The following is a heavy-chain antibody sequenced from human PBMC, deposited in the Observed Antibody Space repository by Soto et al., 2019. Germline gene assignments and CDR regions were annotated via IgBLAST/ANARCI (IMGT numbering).Heavy chain of an antibody. J-gene: IGHJ6*02. CDR1: GFTFSSYS. CDR3: ARGVVRWRYGMDV. CDR2: ISSSSSYI. D-gene: IGHD3-10*01. Sequence: PGGSLRLSCAASGFTFSSYSMNWVRQAPGKGLEWVSSISSSSSYIYYADSVKGRFTISRDNAKNSLYLQINSLRAEDTAVYYCARGVVRWRYGMDVWGQGTSVTVSS. V-gene: IGHV3-21*01.